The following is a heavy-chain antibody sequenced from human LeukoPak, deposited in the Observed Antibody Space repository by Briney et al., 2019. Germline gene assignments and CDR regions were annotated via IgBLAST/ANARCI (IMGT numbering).Heavy chain of an antibody. J-gene: IGHJ1*01. Sequence: GGSLRLSCAASGLTISNNFMGWVRQAPGKGLEWVSLIYSGGSTYSADSVKGRFTISRDNSKNTLHLQMNSLRVEDTAVYYRARDTDYYGSGRHGYFDHWGQGTLVTVSS. V-gene: IGHV3-66*01. CDR3: ARDTDYYGSGRHGYFDH. CDR2: IYSGGST. CDR1: GLTISNNF. D-gene: IGHD3-10*01.